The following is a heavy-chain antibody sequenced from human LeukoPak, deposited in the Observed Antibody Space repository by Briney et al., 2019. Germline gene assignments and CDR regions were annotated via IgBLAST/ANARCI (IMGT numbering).Heavy chain of an antibody. D-gene: IGHD6-13*01. CDR3: AKGSSPFDY. Sequence: PGGSLRLSCAASGFTFSNCAMSWVRQAPGKGLEWVSAISANGGGTYYADSVKGRFTISRVNSKNTLYLQMNSLRAEDTAVYYCAKGSSPFDYWGQGTLVTVSS. V-gene: IGHV3-23*01. J-gene: IGHJ4*02. CDR2: ISANGGGT. CDR1: GFTFSNCA.